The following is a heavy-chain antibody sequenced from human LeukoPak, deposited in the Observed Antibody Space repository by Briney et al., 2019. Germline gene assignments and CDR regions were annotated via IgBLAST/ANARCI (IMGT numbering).Heavy chain of an antibody. V-gene: IGHV4-39*02. D-gene: IGHD5-18*01. Sequence: KPSETLSLTCTVSGGSISSSSYYWGWIRQPPGKGLEWIGSIYYSGSTYYNPSLKSRVTISVDTSKNQFSLKLSSVTAADTAVYYCARDVDTAMVPSFDYWGQETLVTVSS. CDR3: ARDVDTAMVPSFDY. CDR1: GGSISSSSYY. J-gene: IGHJ4*02. CDR2: IYYSGST.